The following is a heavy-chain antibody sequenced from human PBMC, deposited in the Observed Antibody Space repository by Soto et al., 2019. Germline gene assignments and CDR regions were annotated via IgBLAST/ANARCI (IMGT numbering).Heavy chain of an antibody. CDR1: GFTFSSYG. D-gene: IGHD3-10*01. CDR2: ISYDGGNK. CDR3: TKGLWFGDSPDY. J-gene: IGHJ4*02. V-gene: IGHV3-30*18. Sequence: QVQLVESGGGVVQPGRSLRLSCAASGFTFSSYGMHWVRQAPGKGLEWVAAISYDGGNKYYADSVKGRFTISRDNSKNTLYLQMNSLRAEDTAVYYCTKGLWFGDSPDYWGQGTPVTVSS.